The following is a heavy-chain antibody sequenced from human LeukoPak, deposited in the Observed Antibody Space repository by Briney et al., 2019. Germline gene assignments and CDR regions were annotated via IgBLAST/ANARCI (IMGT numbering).Heavy chain of an antibody. V-gene: IGHV3-48*03. Sequence: GVSLRLSCAASGFTFSSYEMNWVRQAPGKGLEWVSYISSSGSTIYYADSVKGRFTISRDNAKNTLYLQMNSLRAEDTAVYYCARGPLLRGYSYVDYWGQGTLVTVSS. CDR3: ARGPLLRGYSYVDY. J-gene: IGHJ4*02. D-gene: IGHD5-18*01. CDR2: ISSSGSTI. CDR1: GFTFSSYE.